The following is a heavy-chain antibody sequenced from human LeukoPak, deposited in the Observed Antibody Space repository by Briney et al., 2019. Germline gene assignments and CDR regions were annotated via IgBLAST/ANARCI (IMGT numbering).Heavy chain of an antibody. CDR3: ARDGTWRRSGWSRPNLERAYCFDY. CDR1: GYTFTSYY. CDR2: INPSGGST. D-gene: IGHD6-19*01. J-gene: IGHJ4*02. Sequence: ASVKVSCKASGYTFTSYYMHWVRQAPGQGLEWMGIINPSGGSTSYAQKFQGRVTMTRDMSTSTVYMELSSLRSEDTAVYYCARDGTWRRSGWSRPNLERAYCFDYWGQGTLVTVSS. V-gene: IGHV1-46*01.